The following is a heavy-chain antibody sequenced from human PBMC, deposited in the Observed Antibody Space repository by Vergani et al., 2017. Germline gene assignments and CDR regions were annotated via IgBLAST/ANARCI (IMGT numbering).Heavy chain of an antibody. D-gene: IGHD1-7*01. Sequence: VQLVESGGGLVKPGGSLRLSCAASGFTFSSYSMNWVRQAPGKGLEWVSSISSSSSYIYYADSVKGRFTISRDNDKNSLYLQMNSLRAEDTAVYYCARDMGWNYAPSDYYYYMDVWGKGTTVTVSS. CDR1: GFTFSSYS. CDR2: ISSSSSYI. V-gene: IGHV3-21*01. CDR3: ARDMGWNYAPSDYYYYMDV. J-gene: IGHJ6*03.